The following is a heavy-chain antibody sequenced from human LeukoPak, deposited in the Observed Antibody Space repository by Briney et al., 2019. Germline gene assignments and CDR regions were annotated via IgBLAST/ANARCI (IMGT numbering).Heavy chain of an antibody. V-gene: IGHV3-23*01. CDR3: ARILYWTK. Sequence: GGSLRLSCAASGFTFVIYDMRGVRDVPGEGREWVSQISSDGSTTHYLDSVKGRFIISRDNSENTLYLQMISLRAEDTAVYYCARILYWTKWGQGTVDTVPS. CDR2: ISSDGSTT. J-gene: IGHJ4*02. D-gene: IGHD2-8*01. CDR1: GFTFVIYD.